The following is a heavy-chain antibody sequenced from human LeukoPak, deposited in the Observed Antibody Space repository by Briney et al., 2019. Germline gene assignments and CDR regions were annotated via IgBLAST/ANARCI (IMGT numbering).Heavy chain of an antibody. CDR3: ARAPGIAGN. V-gene: IGHV3-23*01. D-gene: IGHD6-13*01. Sequence: GGSLRLSCAASGFTFVGNAVTWVRQAPGKGLEWVSTISGSGDTYYADSVKGRFTISRDDSKSTLSLQMNSLRAEDTAVYYCARAPGIAGNWGQGTLVTVSS. CDR1: GFTFVGNA. CDR2: ISGSGDT. J-gene: IGHJ4*02.